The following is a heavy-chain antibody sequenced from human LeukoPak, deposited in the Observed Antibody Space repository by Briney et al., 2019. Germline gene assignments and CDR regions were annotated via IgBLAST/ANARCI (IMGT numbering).Heavy chain of an antibody. J-gene: IGHJ4*02. CDR1: GGSLIGYY. Sequence: SETLSLTCGVYGGSLIGYYWSWIRQPPGKGLEWIGEINHSGSTNYNPSLKSRVTISVDTSKNHFSLKVNSVTAADTAVYYCARRLDDWGQGTLVTVSS. CDR2: INHSGST. V-gene: IGHV4-34*01. CDR3: ARRLDD.